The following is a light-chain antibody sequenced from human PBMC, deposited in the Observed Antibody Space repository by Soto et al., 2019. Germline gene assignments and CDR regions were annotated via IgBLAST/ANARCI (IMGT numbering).Light chain of an antibody. J-gene: IGKJ1*01. V-gene: IGKV2-30*01. CDR2: KVS. CDR3: MHPLQTPWT. Sequence: AVMSQSPVARPVTTGQPASISCRSWPCLVYSDGNTYLNWFQQRPGQSPRRLIYKVSNRDSGVPDRFSGSGSGTDFTLNISRVEAEDVGVYYCMHPLQTPWTFGQGTKVDIK. CDR1: PCLVYSDGNTY.